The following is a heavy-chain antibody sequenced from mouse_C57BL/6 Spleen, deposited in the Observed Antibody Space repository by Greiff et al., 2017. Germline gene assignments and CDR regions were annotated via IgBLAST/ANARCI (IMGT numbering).Heavy chain of an antibody. CDR1: GYSITSGYY. CDR2: ISYDGSN. D-gene: IGHD3-3*01. J-gene: IGHJ3*01. CDR3: ARDRGGRGFAY. Sequence: EVQRVESGPGLVKPSQSLSLTCSVTGYSITSGYYWNWIRQFPGNKLEWMGYISYDGSNNYNPSLKNRISITRDTSKNQFFLKLNSVTTEDTATYYCARDRGGRGFAYWGQGTLVTVSA. V-gene: IGHV3-6*01.